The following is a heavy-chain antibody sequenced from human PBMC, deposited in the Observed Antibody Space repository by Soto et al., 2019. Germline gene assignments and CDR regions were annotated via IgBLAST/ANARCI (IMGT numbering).Heavy chain of an antibody. Sequence: VQLVESGGGLVQPGGSLRLSCAASGVTFSSYWMSWVRQAPGKGLEWVANIKQDESEKYYVDSVKGRFTISRDNAKNSLYLQMNSLRAEDTAVYYCARGRGSDFWSGYYSGYYYYYMDVWGKGTTVTVSS. D-gene: IGHD3-3*01. V-gene: IGHV3-7*01. J-gene: IGHJ6*03. CDR3: ARGRGSDFWSGYYSGYYYYYMDV. CDR2: IKQDESEK. CDR1: GVTFSSYW.